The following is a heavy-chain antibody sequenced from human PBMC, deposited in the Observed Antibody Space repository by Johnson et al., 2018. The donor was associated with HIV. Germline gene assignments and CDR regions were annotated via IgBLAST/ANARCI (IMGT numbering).Heavy chain of an antibody. CDR1: GFTFSNAW. Sequence: EVQLVESGGGLVKPGGSLRLSCAASGFTFSNAWMSWVRQAPGKGLEWVGRIKSKTDGGTTDYAAPVKGSFTISRDDSKNTLYLQMNSLKTEATAVYYCARGRAVGVTRAFDIWGQGTMVTVSS. V-gene: IGHV3-15*01. CDR2: IKSKTDGGTT. J-gene: IGHJ3*02. CDR3: ARGRAVGVTRAFDI. D-gene: IGHD6-19*01.